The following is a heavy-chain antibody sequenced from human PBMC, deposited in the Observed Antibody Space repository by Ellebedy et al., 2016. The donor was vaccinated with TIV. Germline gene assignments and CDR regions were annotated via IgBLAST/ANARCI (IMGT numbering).Heavy chain of an antibody. CDR3: AIREYCSGGSCLFDY. J-gene: IGHJ4*02. D-gene: IGHD2-15*01. CDR2: IYYSGST. CDR1: GGSISSSSYY. V-gene: IGHV4-39*01. Sequence: SETLSLTXTVSGGSISSSSYYWGWIRQPQGKGLEWIGSIYYSGSTYYNPSLKSRVTISVDTSKNQFSLKLSSVTAADTAVYYCAIREYCSGGSCLFDYWGQGTLVTVSS.